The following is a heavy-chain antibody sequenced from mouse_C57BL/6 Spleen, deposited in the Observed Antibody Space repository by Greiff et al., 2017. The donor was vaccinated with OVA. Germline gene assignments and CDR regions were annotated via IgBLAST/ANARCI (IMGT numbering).Heavy chain of an antibody. V-gene: IGHV2-9-1*01. CDR3: ARKGGGYYGKGGYFDV. J-gene: IGHJ1*03. CDR2: IWTGGGT. CDR1: GFSLTSYA. Sequence: VQGVESGPGLVAPSQSLSITCTVSGFSLTSYAISWVRQPPGKGLEWLGVIWTGGGTNYNSALKSRLSISKDNSKSQVFLKMNSLQTDDTARYYCARKGGGYYGKGGYFDVWGTGTTVTVSS. D-gene: IGHD1-2*01.